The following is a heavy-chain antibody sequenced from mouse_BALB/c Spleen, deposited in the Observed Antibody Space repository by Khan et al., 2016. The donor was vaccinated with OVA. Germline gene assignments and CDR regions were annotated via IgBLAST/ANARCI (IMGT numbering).Heavy chain of an antibody. V-gene: IGHV3-2*02. Sequence: EVQLQESGPGLVKPSQSLSLTCTVTGYSITSDYAWNWIRQFPGNKLEWMGHISYSGNTKYNPSLESRISITRDTSKNQFFLQLNSVTTEDTATYYCARIYGGHFDYWGQGTTLTVSS. D-gene: IGHD1-1*01. CDR3: ARIYGGHFDY. CDR1: GYSITSDYA. J-gene: IGHJ2*01. CDR2: ISYSGNT.